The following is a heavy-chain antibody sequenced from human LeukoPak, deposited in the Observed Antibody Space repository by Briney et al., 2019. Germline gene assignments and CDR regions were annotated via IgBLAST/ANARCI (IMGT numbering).Heavy chain of an antibody. V-gene: IGHV3-48*01. D-gene: IGHD3-16*01. CDR3: ARVRGGGGSYDI. J-gene: IGHJ3*02. Sequence: PGGSLRLSCAASGFAFSTYSMNWVRQAPGKGLEWVSYITSTSSTIYYADSVKGRFTISRDNPKNSLYLQMDSLRAEDTALYYCARVRGGGGSYDIWGQGTMVTVSS. CDR1: GFAFSTYS. CDR2: ITSTSSTI.